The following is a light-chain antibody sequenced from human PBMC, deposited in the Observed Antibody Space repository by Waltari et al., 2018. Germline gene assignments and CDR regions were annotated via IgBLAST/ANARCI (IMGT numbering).Light chain of an antibody. CDR3: SSFTGSDTHV. J-gene: IGLJ1*01. Sequence: QSALTQPASVSGSPGQSITISCTGTSSDVGRYNYVSWYQQHPGKAPKLMIYEVSHRPYGVSKRFSGSKSGNTASLTISGLQAEDEADYYCSSFTGSDTHVFGTGTKVTVL. V-gene: IGLV2-14*01. CDR1: SSDVGRYNY. CDR2: EVS.